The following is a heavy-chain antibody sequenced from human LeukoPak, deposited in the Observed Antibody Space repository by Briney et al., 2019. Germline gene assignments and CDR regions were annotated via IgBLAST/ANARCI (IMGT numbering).Heavy chain of an antibody. CDR2: IYYSGST. Sequence: ASETLSLTCTISGGSIGSYFWSWIRQPPGEGLEWIGFIYYSGSTNYNPSFKSRVTISVDTSKNQFSLQLNSVTAADTAVYFCARGLGYMDAWGKGTTVTVSS. D-gene: IGHD3-10*01. V-gene: IGHV4-59*01. CDR3: ARGLGYMDA. CDR1: GGSIGSYF. J-gene: IGHJ6*03.